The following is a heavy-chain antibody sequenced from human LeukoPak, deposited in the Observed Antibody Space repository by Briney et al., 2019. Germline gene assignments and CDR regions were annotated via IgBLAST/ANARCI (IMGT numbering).Heavy chain of an antibody. J-gene: IGHJ4*02. D-gene: IGHD3-10*01. CDR3: ARIPPGFGESIAY. V-gene: IGHV3-53*01. Sequence: PGGSPRLSCAASGFTVSSNYMSWVRQASGRGPEWVSVIYSGGSTYYADSVKGRFTISRDNSKNTLYLQMNSLRAEDTAVYYCARIPPGFGESIAYWSQGTLVTVSS. CDR1: GFTVSSNY. CDR2: IYSGGST.